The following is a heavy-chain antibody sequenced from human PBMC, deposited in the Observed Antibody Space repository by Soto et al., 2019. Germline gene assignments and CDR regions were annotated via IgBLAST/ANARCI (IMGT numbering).Heavy chain of an antibody. CDR3: AKVRYSSPMGYYYGMDV. D-gene: IGHD6-19*01. Sequence: QAQLEQSGGEVKKPGSSVKVSCKASRVAFSKFIVTWVRQAPGLGLEWVGGIIPIFGTANYAQKFKGRVTITEDESTSTSYMEVNNLRSEDTAVYYCAKVRYSSPMGYYYGMDVWGQGTTVTVSS. V-gene: IGHV1-69*01. J-gene: IGHJ6*02. CDR1: RVAFSKFI. CDR2: IIPIFGTA.